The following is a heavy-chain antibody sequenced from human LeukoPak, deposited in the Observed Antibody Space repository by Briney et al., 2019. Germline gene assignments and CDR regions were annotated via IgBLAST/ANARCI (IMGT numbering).Heavy chain of an antibody. J-gene: IGHJ4*02. CDR3: ARHYQWLAPPSDY. CDR1: GGSISSSSYY. V-gene: IGHV4-39*01. D-gene: IGHD6-19*01. CDR2: IHYSGSA. Sequence: PSETLSLTCTVSGGSISSSSYYWGWIRQPPGKGLEWIGRIHYSGSAYYNPSLKSRCTISVDTSKNQFSLKLTSVTATDTSVYYCARHYQWLAPPSDYWGQGTLVTVSS.